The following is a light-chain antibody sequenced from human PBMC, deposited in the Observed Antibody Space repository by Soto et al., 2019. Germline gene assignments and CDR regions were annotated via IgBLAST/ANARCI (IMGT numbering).Light chain of an antibody. J-gene: IGKJ4*01. CDR2: TSS. V-gene: IGKV1-39*01. CDR3: QQSYSSLVT. CDR1: QDISNY. Sequence: DIQMTQSPSSLSASVGDRVTITCQASQDISNYLNWYQQKPGKAPKLLIYTSSSVNSGVSSRFRGSGSGTDFTLTINDVQPEDSATYYCQQSYSSLVTFGAGTKVEIK.